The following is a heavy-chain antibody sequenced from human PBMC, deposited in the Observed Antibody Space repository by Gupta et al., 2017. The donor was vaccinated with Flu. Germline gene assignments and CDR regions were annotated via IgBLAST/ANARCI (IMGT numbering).Heavy chain of an antibody. CDR2: ISGDSNDK. CDR3: ANDLYCEARGDCFNTAFDL. Sequence: EVQMVESGGGLVQPGGSLRLSCAASGFTLNHYKMSWVRQAPGKGLEWLSYISGDSNDKRYADSVRGRFTISRDNAKNSLYLQMNSLRDEDTAVYYCANDLYCEARGDCFNTAFDLWGQGTVVSVSS. D-gene: IGHD2-21*01. CDR1: GFTLNHYK. V-gene: IGHV3-48*02. J-gene: IGHJ3*01.